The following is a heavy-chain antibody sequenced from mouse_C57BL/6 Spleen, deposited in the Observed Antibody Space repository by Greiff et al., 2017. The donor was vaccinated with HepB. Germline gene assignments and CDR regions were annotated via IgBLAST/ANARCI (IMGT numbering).Heavy chain of an antibody. V-gene: IGHV1-61*01. D-gene: IGHD2-4*01. CDR3: ARGNYDWAWFAY. J-gene: IGHJ3*01. CDR1: GYTFTSYW. Sequence: QVQLQQPGAELVRPGSSVKLSCKASGYTFTSYWMDWVKQRPGQGLEWIGNIYPSDSETHYNQKFKDKATLTVDKSSSTAYMQLSSLTSEDSAVYYCARGNYDWAWFAYWGQGTLVTVSA. CDR2: IYPSDSET.